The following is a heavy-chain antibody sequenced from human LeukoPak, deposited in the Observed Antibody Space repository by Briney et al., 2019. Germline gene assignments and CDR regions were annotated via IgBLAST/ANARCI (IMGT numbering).Heavy chain of an antibody. D-gene: IGHD5-18*01. CDR2: ISGSGGST. CDR3: AKPRGRQLWLLDY. V-gene: IGHV3-23*01. J-gene: IGHJ4*02. Sequence: GGSLRLSCAASGFTFSNYAMSWVRQAPGKGLEWVSAISGSGGSTYYADSVKGRFTISRDNSKNTLYLQMNSLRAEDTAVYYCAKPRGRQLWLLDYWGQGTLVTVSS. CDR1: GFTFSNYA.